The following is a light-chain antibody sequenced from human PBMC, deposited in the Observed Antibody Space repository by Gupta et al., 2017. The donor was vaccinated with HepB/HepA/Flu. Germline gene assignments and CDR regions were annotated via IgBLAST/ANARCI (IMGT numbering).Light chain of an antibody. CDR1: QSVSRY. CDR3: QQRSNWAT. J-gene: IGKJ4*01. CDR2: DAS. Sequence: IVLTQSPATLSLSPGERATLSCRASQSVSRYLAWYQQKPGQAPRLLIYDASNRATGIPARFSGSGSGTDFTLTISSLEPEDFAIYYCQQRSNWATFGGGTKVEIK. V-gene: IGKV3-11*01.